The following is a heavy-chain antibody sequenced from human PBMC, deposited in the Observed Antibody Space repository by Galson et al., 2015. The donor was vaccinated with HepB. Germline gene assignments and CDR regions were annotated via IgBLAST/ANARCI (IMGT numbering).Heavy chain of an antibody. CDR3: ARAGGLWFGELSHFDY. CDR2: IKQDGSEK. CDR1: GFTFSSYW. V-gene: IGHV3-7*03. J-gene: IGHJ4*02. D-gene: IGHD3-10*01. Sequence: SLRLSCAASGFTFSSYWMSWVRQAPGKGLEWVANIKQDGSEKYYVDSVKGRFTISRDNAKNSLYLQMNSLRAEDTAVYYCARAGGLWFGELSHFDYWGQGTLVTVSS.